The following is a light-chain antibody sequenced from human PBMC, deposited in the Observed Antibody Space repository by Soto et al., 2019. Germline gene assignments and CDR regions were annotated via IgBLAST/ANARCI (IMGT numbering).Light chain of an antibody. J-gene: IGLJ3*02. V-gene: IGLV1-40*01. CDR2: GNT. CDR3: QSYDTSLSAWV. Sequence: QSVLTQPPSVSAAPGQRVTISCSGSSSNIGTNPVSWYQHLPGTAPQLLISGNTNRPSGVPDRFSGSKSGSSASLTISGLQAEDEADYYCQSYDTSLSAWVFGGGTKLTVL. CDR1: SSNIGTNP.